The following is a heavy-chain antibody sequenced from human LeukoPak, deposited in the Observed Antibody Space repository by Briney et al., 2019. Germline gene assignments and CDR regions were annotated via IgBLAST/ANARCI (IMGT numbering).Heavy chain of an antibody. CDR1: GFTFSDYY. CDR2: IYYSGST. J-gene: IGHJ4*02. CDR3: ARSLTTHFDY. Sequence: LRLSCAASGFTFSDYYMSCISQAPGKGLEWIGYIYYSGSTYYNPSLKSRVTISVDTSKNQFSLKLSSVTAADTAVYYCARSLTTHFDYWGQGTLVTVSS. V-gene: IGHV4-31*02. D-gene: IGHD1-1*01.